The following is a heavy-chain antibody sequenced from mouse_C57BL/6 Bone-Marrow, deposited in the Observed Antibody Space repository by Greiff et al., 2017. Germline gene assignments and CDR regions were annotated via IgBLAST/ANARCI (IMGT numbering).Heavy chain of an antibody. CDR2: IDPSDSYT. CDR3: ARARARCNSADD. CDR1: GYTFTSYW. J-gene: IGHJ2*01. Sequence: QVQLQQPGAELVRPGTSVKLSCKASGYTFTSYWMHWVKQRTGQGLEWIGVIDPSDSYTNYNQKFKGKATLTVDTSSSTAYMQLSSLTSEDSAVYYCARARARCNSADDWGQGTTLTVSS. V-gene: IGHV1-59*01. D-gene: IGHD3-3*01.